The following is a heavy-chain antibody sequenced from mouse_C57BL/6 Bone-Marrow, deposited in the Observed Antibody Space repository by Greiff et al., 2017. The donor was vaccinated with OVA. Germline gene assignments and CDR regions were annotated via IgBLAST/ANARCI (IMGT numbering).Heavy chain of an antibody. V-gene: IGHV1-61*01. CDR3: ARSRGNWFAY. CDR1: GYTFTSYW. D-gene: IGHD2-1*01. Sequence: QVQLQQPGAELVRPGSSVKLSCKASGYTFTSYWMDWVKQRPGQGLEWIGNIYPSDSETHYNQKFKDKATLTVDKSSSTAYMQLSSLTSEDSAVYYCARSRGNWFAYWGQGTLVTVSA. J-gene: IGHJ3*01. CDR2: IYPSDSET.